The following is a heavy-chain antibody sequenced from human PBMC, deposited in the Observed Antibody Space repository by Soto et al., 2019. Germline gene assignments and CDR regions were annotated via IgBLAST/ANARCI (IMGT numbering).Heavy chain of an antibody. CDR2: IKQDGTEK. Sequence: EVQLVESGGGLVQPGGSLRLSCAASGFTFSSYWMNWVRQAPGKGLEWVANIKQDGTEKHYVDSVKDRFTISRDNAKSSLHLQLNSLIADDTAGYYCAGGTGWFIVDWGQGTLVTVSS. J-gene: IGHJ4*02. CDR3: AGGTGWFIVD. CDR1: GFTFSSYW. D-gene: IGHD6-19*01. V-gene: IGHV3-7*02.